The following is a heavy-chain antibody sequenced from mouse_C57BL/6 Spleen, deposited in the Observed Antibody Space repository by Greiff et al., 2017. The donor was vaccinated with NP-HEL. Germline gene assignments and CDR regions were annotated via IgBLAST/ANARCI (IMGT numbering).Heavy chain of an antibody. Sequence: VQLKESGPELVKPGASVKISCKASGYSFTGYYMNWVKQSPEKSLEWIGEINPSTGGTTYNQKFKAKATLTVDKSSSTAYMQLKSLTSEDSAVYYCARSYGSRPYYAMDYWGQGTSVTVSS. CDR3: ARSYGSRPYYAMDY. D-gene: IGHD1-1*01. CDR2: INPSTGGT. CDR1: GYSFTGYY. J-gene: IGHJ4*01. V-gene: IGHV1-42*01.